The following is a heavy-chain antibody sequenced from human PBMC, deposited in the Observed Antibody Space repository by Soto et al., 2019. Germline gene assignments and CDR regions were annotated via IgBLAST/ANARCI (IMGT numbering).Heavy chain of an antibody. CDR1: GFTFSSYA. J-gene: IGHJ4*02. CDR2: ISGSGGST. CDR3: AREIDFWSGYKPAKFDY. D-gene: IGHD3-3*01. Sequence: RRLSCAASGFTFSSYAMSWVRQSPGKGLEWVASISGSGGSTYYADSVKGRFTISRDNAKNSLYLQMNSLRAEDTAVYYCAREIDFWSGYKPAKFDYWGQGTLVTVSS. V-gene: IGHV3-23*01.